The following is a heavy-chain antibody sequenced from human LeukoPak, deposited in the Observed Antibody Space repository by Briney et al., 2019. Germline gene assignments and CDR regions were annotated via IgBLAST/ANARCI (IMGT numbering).Heavy chain of an antibody. CDR2: IYYSGST. Sequence: SETLSLTCTVSGGSISSGGYYWSWIRQHPGKGLEWIGYIYYSGSTYYNPSLKSRVTISVDTSKNQFSLKLSSVTAADTAVYYCGLMEWLVLGGAFDYWGQGTLVTVSS. D-gene: IGHD6-19*01. V-gene: IGHV4-31*08. CDR3: GLMEWLVLGGAFDY. J-gene: IGHJ4*02. CDR1: GGSISSGGYY.